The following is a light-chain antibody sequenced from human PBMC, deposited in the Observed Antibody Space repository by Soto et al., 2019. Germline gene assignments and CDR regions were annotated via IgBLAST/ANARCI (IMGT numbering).Light chain of an antibody. Sequence: DIQMTQSPSTLSAFVGDRVTITCRASQSISSWLAWYQQKPGKAPNLLIYKASSLESGVPSRFSGSGSGTEFTLTISSLQPDDVATYYCKEYSSYSSWTFGQGTKV. V-gene: IGKV1-5*03. CDR2: KAS. CDR1: QSISSW. J-gene: IGKJ1*01. CDR3: KEYSSYSSWT.